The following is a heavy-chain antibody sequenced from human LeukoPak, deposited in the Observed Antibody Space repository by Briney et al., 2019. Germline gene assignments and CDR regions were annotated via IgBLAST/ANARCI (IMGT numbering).Heavy chain of an antibody. CDR1: GGSISSYY. Sequence: SETLSLTCTVSGGSISSYYWSWIRQPPGKGLEWVGYIYYSGSTNYNPSLKSRVTISVDTSKNQFSLKLSSVTAADTAVYYCARTNYYDSSGYSYYFDYWGQGTLVTVSS. V-gene: IGHV4-59*01. J-gene: IGHJ4*02. CDR2: IYYSGST. CDR3: ARTNYYDSSGYSYYFDY. D-gene: IGHD3-22*01.